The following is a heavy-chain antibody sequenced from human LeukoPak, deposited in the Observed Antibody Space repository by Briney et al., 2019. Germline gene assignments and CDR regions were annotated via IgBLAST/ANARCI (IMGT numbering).Heavy chain of an antibody. D-gene: IGHD2-21*02. CDR2: IGSDGSSP. V-gene: IGHV3-74*01. J-gene: IGHJ4*02. CDR3: ARDDSWAFDY. Sequence: PGGSLRLSCAASGFTFSSYFIHWVRQGPGKGLVWVSRIGSDGSSPSSADSVKGRFTISTDTAKNSLYLEMNNLRDGDTAVYYCARDDSWAFDYWGQGTLVTVSS. CDR1: GFTFSSYF.